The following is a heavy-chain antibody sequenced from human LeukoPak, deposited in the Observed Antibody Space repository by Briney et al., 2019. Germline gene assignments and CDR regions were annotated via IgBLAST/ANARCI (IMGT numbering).Heavy chain of an antibody. CDR2: IYYSGST. Sequence: SETLSLTCTVSGGSISSSSYYWCWIRQPPGKGLEWFGSIYYSGSTYYNPSLKSRVTISVDTSKNQFSLKLSSVTAADTAVYYCARLSFGPYYYYYMDVWGKGTTVTVSS. V-gene: IGHV4-39*01. J-gene: IGHJ6*03. D-gene: IGHD3-10*01. CDR1: GGSISSSSYY. CDR3: ARLSFGPYYYYYMDV.